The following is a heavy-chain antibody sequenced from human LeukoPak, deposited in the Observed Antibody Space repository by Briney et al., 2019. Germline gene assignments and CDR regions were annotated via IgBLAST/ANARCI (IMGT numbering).Heavy chain of an antibody. V-gene: IGHV4-59*01. D-gene: IGHD3-22*01. CDR3: ARERYYDSSGYPSYYYMDV. Sequence: SETLSLTCTVSGGSISSYSWSWIRQPPGKGLEWIGYIYYSVSTNDNPSLKRRVTISVDTSKNQFSLKLSSVTAADTAVYYCARERYYDSSGYPSYYYMDVWGKGTTVTVSS. CDR2: IYYSVST. CDR1: GGSISSYS. J-gene: IGHJ6*03.